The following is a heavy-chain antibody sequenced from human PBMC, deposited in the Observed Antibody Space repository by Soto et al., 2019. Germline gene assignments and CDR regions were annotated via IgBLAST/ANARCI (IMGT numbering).Heavy chain of an antibody. CDR1: GFTFSSYA. D-gene: IGHD3-22*01. Sequence: GGSLRLSCAASGFTFSSYAMTWVRQAPGKGLEWVSAISGSGGSAYNADSVKGRFTISRDNSKNTLYLQINSLRAEDTAIYYCAKDPGYYYDSSGYDCWGQGTLVTVSS. J-gene: IGHJ4*02. CDR2: ISGSGGSA. V-gene: IGHV3-23*01. CDR3: AKDPGYYYDSSGYDC.